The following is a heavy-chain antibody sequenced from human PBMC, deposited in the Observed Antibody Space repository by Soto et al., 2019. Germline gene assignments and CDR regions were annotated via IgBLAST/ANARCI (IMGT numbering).Heavy chain of an antibody. CDR2: IYYSGSA. CDR3: ARGISVAGNAFDI. Sequence: PSETLSLTCAVSGGSIRSGGFYWSWIRQHPGKGLEWIGFIYYSGSASYNPSLKSRLTISVDTSNNQFSLTLTSVTAADTAVYYCARGISVAGNAFDIWGQGTMVTVSS. D-gene: IGHD6-19*01. J-gene: IGHJ3*02. V-gene: IGHV4-31*11. CDR1: GGSIRSGGFY.